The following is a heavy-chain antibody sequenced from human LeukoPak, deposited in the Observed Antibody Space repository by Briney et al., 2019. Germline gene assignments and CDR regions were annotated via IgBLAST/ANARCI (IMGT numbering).Heavy chain of an antibody. Sequence: GGSLRLSCAASGFTFSSYSMNWVRRAPGKGLEWISYISSSSGTMLYSDSVKGRFTISRDNARNSLFLPMSSLRAEDTAVYFCARGGNYYNEAFDIWGRGTMVTVSS. D-gene: IGHD1-26*01. CDR2: ISSSSGTM. J-gene: IGHJ3*02. CDR3: ARGGNYYNEAFDI. CDR1: GFTFSSYS. V-gene: IGHV3-48*01.